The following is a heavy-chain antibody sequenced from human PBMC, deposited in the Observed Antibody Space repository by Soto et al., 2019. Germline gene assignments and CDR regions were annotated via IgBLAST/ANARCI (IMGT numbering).Heavy chain of an antibody. CDR3: AKDQDNTDYYWTFDL. D-gene: IGHD4-17*01. CDR1: GFNFRKFA. J-gene: IGHJ2*01. CDR2: MSERSGPP. Sequence: ELQLVESGGGLVQPGGSLRLSCAASGFNFRKFAMSWVRQAPGKGLEWVSGMSERSGPPLYADSVKGRFTISRDNSKSTLDLEMNNLRPEDTAVYYCAKDQDNTDYYWTFDLWGRGTPVTVSS. V-gene: IGHV3-23*04.